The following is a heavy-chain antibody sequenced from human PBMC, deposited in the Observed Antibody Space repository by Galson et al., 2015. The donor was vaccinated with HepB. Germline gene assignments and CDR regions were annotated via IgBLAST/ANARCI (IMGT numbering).Heavy chain of an antibody. V-gene: IGHV1-69*04. CDR1: GGTFSSYT. Sequence: SVKVSCKASGGTFSSYTISWVRQAPGQGLEWMGRIIPILGIANYAQKFQGRVTITADKSTSTAYMELSSLRSEDTAVYYCARELYYGSGSYYTDGMDVWGQGTTVTVSS. J-gene: IGHJ6*02. CDR3: ARELYYGSGSYYTDGMDV. D-gene: IGHD3-10*01. CDR2: IIPILGIA.